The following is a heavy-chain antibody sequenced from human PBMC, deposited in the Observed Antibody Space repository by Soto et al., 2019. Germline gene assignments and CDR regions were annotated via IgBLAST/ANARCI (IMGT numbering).Heavy chain of an antibody. J-gene: IGHJ4*02. CDR3: TRSYGYNFGGSLDN. CDR2: IITAFGTT. Sequence: QVQLVQSGPEVKKPGSSVKVSCKASGDTFNSYVITWVRQAPGQGLAWLGGIITAFGTTSYAQNFQDRLTITADEAATTDHMELSSLTSDDTAMYYCTRSYGYNFGGSLDNWGQGTLVTVSS. D-gene: IGHD5-18*01. CDR1: GDTFNSYV. V-gene: IGHV1-69*01.